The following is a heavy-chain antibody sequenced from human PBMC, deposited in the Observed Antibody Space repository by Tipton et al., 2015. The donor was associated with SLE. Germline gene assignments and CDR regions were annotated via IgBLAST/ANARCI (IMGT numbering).Heavy chain of an antibody. CDR3: ATLTGTLP. J-gene: IGHJ5*02. CDR1: GGSFSGYF. CDR2: INHSGST. V-gene: IGHV4-34*01. D-gene: IGHD1-20*01. Sequence: TLSLTCAVYGGSFSGYFWSWIRQPPGKGLEWIGEINHSGSTNYNPSLKSRVTISVDTSKNQFSLKLNSATAADTAVYYCATLTGTLPWGQGTLVTVSS.